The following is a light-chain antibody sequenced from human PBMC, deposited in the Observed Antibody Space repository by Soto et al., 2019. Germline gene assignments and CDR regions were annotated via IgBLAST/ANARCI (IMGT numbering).Light chain of an antibody. CDR3: QEYNSAPWT. Sequence: IQMTQSPSSLSASVGDRVTITCRASQGISNFLAWHQQKPGKVPKLLIYAASTLQSGVPSRFSASGSGTDFTLTITSLQPEDVATYYCQEYNSAPWTFGQGTKVEIK. J-gene: IGKJ1*01. V-gene: IGKV1-27*01. CDR2: AAS. CDR1: QGISNF.